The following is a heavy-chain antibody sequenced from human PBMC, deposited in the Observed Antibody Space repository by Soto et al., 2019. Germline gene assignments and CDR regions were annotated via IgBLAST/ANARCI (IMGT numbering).Heavy chain of an antibody. CDR1: GFTFRSYA. V-gene: IGHV3-30*01. D-gene: IGHD6-13*01. Sequence: QVHLVESGGGVVQPGRSLRLSCAASGFTFRSYAMDWVRQAPGKGLEWVAVISYDGTNKYYADSVKGRFTISRDNSKNTLSLQMNSLRAEDTAVYSCARGDSNSWSDYWGQGTLVTVSS. CDR2: ISYDGTNK. CDR3: ARGDSNSWSDY. J-gene: IGHJ4*02.